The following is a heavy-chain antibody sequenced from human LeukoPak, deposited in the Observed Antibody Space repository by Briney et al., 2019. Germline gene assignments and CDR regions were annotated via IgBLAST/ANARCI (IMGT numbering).Heavy chain of an antibody. D-gene: IGHD3-10*01. CDR2: IIPIFGTA. CDR3: ARGEVRGVMYYYYYYMDV. CDR1: GGTFSSYA. Sequence: ASVKVSCKASGGTFSSYAISWVRQAPGQGLEWMGGIIPIFGTANYAQKFQGRVTITADESTSTAYMELSSLRSEDTAVYYCARGEVRGVMYYYYYYMDVWGKGTTVTISS. J-gene: IGHJ6*03. V-gene: IGHV1-69*13.